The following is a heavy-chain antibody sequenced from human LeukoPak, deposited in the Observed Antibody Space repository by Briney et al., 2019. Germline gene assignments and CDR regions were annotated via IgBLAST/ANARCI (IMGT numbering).Heavy chain of an antibody. CDR3: AGGYSYGYYMDV. D-gene: IGHD5-18*01. Sequence: GGSLRLSCAASGFTFDDYTMHWVRQAPGKGLEWVSLISWDGGSTYYADSVKGRFTISRDNSKDSLYLQMNSLRTEDTALYYCAGGYSYGYYMDVWGKGTTVTVSS. V-gene: IGHV3-43*01. J-gene: IGHJ6*03. CDR1: GFTFDDYT. CDR2: ISWDGGST.